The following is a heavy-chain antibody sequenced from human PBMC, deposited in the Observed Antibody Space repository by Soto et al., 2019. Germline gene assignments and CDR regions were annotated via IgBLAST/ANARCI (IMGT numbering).Heavy chain of an antibody. CDR2: INDSGST. CDR1: GGSFSLYY. J-gene: IGHJ4*02. V-gene: IGHV4-34*01. CDR3: ARGFSH. Sequence: ASETPSLTCVVYGGSFSLYYWSWLRQPPGKGLEWIGEINDSGSTNYNPSLKSRVTISIDTSKNQFYLKLRSVTAADTAVYFCARGFSHWGQGTLVTVSS.